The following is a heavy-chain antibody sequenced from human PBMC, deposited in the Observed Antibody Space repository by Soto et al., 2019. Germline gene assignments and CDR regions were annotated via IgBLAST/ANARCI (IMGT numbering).Heavy chain of an antibody. D-gene: IGHD2-2*01. CDR3: ARHHTISAYYYYMDV. CDR1: GSCITSSAYY. CDR2: IYYSGNS. J-gene: IGHJ6*03. V-gene: IGHV4-39*01. Sequence: SETLSLTCTVSGSCITSSAYYWGWIHQPPGKGLEYIGTIYYSGNSYYNPSLKSRVTMSVDTSKNQFSLKLSSVTAADTAIYYCARHHTISAYYYYMDVWGKGTTVTVSS.